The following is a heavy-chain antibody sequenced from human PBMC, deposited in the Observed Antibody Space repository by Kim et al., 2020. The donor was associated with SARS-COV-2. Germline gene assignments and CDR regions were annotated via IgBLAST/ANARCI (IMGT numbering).Heavy chain of an antibody. CDR1: GGSFSGYY. J-gene: IGHJ6*03. V-gene: IGHV4-34*01. CDR3: ASFYYMDV. Sequence: SETLSLTCAVYGGSFSGYYWSWIRQPPGKGLEWIGEINHSGSTNYNPSLKSRVTISVDTSKNQFSLKLSSVTAADTAVYYCASFYYMDVWGKGTTVTVSS. CDR2: INHSGST.